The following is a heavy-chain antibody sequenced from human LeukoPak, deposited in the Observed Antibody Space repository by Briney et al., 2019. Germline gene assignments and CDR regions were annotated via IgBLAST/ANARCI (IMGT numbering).Heavy chain of an antibody. J-gene: IGHJ4*02. V-gene: IGHV1-2*02. CDR3: ARDSGLGPTWHPFDH. CDR2: INPKSGGT. Sequence: ASVKVSCKASGYNFTDYYIHWVRQAPGQGLEWMGWINPKSGGTNYAQKFRGRVTMTRDTSISTAYMELSGLRSDDTAVYYCARDSGLGPTWHPFDHWGQGTPVTVSS. CDR1: GYNFTDYY. D-gene: IGHD1-26*01.